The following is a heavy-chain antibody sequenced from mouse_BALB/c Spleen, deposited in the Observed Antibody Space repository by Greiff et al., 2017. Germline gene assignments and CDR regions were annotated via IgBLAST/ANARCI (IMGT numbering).Heavy chain of an antibody. V-gene: IGHV14-1*02. CDR3: ARGLPYYYAMDY. CDR1: GFNIKDYY. D-gene: IGHD2-2*01. CDR2: IDPENGNT. Sequence: EVQLQQSGAELVRPGALVKLSCKASGFNIKDYYMHWVKQRPEQGLEWIGWIDPENGNTIYDPKFQGKASITADTSSNTAYLQLSSLTSEDTAVYYCARGLPYYYAMDYWGQGTSVTVSS. J-gene: IGHJ4*01.